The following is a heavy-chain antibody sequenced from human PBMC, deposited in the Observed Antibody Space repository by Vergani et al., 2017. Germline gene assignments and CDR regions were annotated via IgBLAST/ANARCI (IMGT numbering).Heavy chain of an antibody. J-gene: IGHJ2*01. CDR1: GYTFTSYG. Sequence: QVQLVQSGAEVKKSGASVKVSCKASGYTFTSYGISWVRQAPGQGLEWMGWISAYNGNTNYAQKLQGRVTMTTDTSTSTAYMELRSLRSDDTAVYYCARDQLRYFDWLSDWYFDLWGRGTLVTVSS. D-gene: IGHD3-9*01. V-gene: IGHV1-18*04. CDR3: ARDQLRYFDWLSDWYFDL. CDR2: ISAYNGNT.